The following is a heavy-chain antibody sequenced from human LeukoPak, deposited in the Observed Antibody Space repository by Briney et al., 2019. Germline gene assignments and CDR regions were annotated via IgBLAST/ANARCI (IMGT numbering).Heavy chain of an antibody. J-gene: IGHJ4*02. V-gene: IGHV3-66*04. D-gene: IGHD4-17*01. CDR2: FYGGVNT. Sequence: GGSLRLSCAASGFSVSNNYMSWVRQAPGKGLEWVSVFYGGVNTYYADSVKGRFTISRDDPKATVYLQMDSLKTEDTAVYYCTTPLTTVTTLPFDSWGQGTLVTVSS. CDR1: GFSVSNNY. CDR3: TTPLTTVTTLPFDS.